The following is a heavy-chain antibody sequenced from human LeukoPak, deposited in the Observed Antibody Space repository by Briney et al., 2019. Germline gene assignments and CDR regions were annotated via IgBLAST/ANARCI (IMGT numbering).Heavy chain of an antibody. Sequence: PSETLSLTCTVSGGSISSYYWSWIRQPPGKGLEWIGYIYYSGSTNYNPSLKSRVTISVDTSKNQFSLKLSSVTAADTAVYYCARREGVTSFDTWGQGTMVTVSS. CDR1: GGSISSYY. D-gene: IGHD2-8*01. J-gene: IGHJ3*02. CDR3: ARREGVTSFDT. CDR2: IYYSGST. V-gene: IGHV4-59*08.